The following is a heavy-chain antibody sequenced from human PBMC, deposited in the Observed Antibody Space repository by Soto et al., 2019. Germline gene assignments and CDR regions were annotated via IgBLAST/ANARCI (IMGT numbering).Heavy chain of an antibody. CDR2: INHSGST. D-gene: IGHD2-2*03. CDR1: GGSFVGYY. J-gene: IGHJ3*02. CDR3: ARDGWSVAFDI. Sequence: SVTLSLTCAVYGGSFVGYYLSWIRQPPGKGLEWIGEINHSGSTNYNPSLKSRVTISVDTSKNQFSLKLSSVTAADTAVYYCARDGWSVAFDIWGQGTMVTVSS. V-gene: IGHV4-34*01.